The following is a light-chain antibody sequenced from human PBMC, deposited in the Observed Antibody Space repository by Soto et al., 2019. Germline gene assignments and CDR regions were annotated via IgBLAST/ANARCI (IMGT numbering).Light chain of an antibody. J-gene: IGLJ1*01. CDR3: SSYAGRSMYV. V-gene: IGLV2-8*01. CDR1: SSDVGTYDY. Sequence: QSALTQPPSASGSPGQSVTFSCTGTSSDVGTYDYVSWYQQYPGKAPKLLIYGVTRRPSGVPDRFSGSKSGNTAALTVSGLQAGDEAYYYCSSYAGRSMYVFGTGTKVTVL. CDR2: GVT.